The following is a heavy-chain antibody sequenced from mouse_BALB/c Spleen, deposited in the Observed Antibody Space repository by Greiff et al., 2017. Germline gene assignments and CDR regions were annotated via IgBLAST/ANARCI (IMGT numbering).Heavy chain of an antibody. J-gene: IGHJ4*01. D-gene: IGHD2-12*01. CDR1: GFTFSSYA. CDR3: ARGGYDVYYAMDY. CDR2: LSSGGST. Sequence: EVKLMESGGGLVKPGGSLKLSCAASGFTFSSYAMSWVRQTPEKRLEWVASLSSGGSTYYPDSVKGRFTISRDNARNILYLQMSSLRSEDTAMYYCARGGYDVYYAMDYWGQGTSVTVSS. V-gene: IGHV5-6-5*01.